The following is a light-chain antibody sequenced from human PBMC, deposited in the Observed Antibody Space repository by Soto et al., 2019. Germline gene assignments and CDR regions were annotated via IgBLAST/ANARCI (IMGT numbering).Light chain of an antibody. J-gene: IGLJ1*01. CDR3: CSYAGSSTV. CDR2: EGS. Sequence: SVLTQPASVSGSPGQSITISCTGTSSDVGSYNLVSWYQQHLGKAPKLMIYEGSKRPSGVSNRFSGSKSGNTASLTISGLQAEDEADYYCCSYAGSSTVFGTGTKVTVL. CDR1: SSDVGSYNL. V-gene: IGLV2-23*03.